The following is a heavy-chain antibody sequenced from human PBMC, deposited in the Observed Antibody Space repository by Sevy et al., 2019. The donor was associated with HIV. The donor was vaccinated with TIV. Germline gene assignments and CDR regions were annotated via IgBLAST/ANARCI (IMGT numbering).Heavy chain of an antibody. CDR3: ARDLVRLADYYYYGMDV. D-gene: IGHD1-1*01. J-gene: IGHJ6*02. Sequence: EGSLRLSCAASGFTFSSYAMHWVRQAPGKELEWVAVIAYDGSNKYYADSVKGRFTISRDNSKNTLYLQMNSLRAEDMAVYYCARDLVRLADYYYYGMDVWGQGTTVTVSS. V-gene: IGHV3-30-3*01. CDR2: IAYDGSNK. CDR1: GFTFSSYA.